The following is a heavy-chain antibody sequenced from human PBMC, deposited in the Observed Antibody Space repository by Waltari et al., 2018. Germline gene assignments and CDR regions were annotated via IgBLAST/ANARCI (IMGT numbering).Heavy chain of an antibody. V-gene: IGHV4-34*01. J-gene: IGHJ4*02. D-gene: IGHD3-3*01. CDR1: GGSFSGYY. Sequence: QVQLQQWGAGLLKPSETLSLTCAVYGGSFSGYYWSWIRPPQGTGLEWIGEINHSGSTNYNPSLKSRVTISVDTSKNQFSLKLSSVTAADTAVYYCARGRGPGITIFGVVGQPFFDYWGQGTLVTVSS. CDR2: INHSGST. CDR3: ARGRGPGITIFGVVGQPFFDY.